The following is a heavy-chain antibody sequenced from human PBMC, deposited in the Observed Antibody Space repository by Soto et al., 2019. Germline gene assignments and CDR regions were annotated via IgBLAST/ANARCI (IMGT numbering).Heavy chain of an antibody. V-gene: IGHV3-23*01. CDR3: AKEGVIFGYCSGGSCTHDY. J-gene: IGHJ4*02. CDR1: GFTFSSYA. CDR2: ISGSGGST. Sequence: VGSLRLSCAASGFTFSSYAMSWVRQAPGKGLEWVSAISGSGGSTYYADSVKGRFTISRDNSKNTLYLQMNSLRAEDTAVYYCAKEGVIFGYCSGGSCTHDYWGQGTLVTVSS. D-gene: IGHD2-15*01.